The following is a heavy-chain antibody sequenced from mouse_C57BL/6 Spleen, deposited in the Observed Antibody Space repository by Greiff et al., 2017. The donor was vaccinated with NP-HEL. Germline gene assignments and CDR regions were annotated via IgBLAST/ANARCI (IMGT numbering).Heavy chain of an antibody. CDR1: GFTFSSYA. CDR2: ISDGGSYT. D-gene: IGHD2-4*01. Sequence: EVKLMESGGGLVKPGGSLKLSCAASGFTFSSYAMSWVRQTPEKRLEWVATISDGGSYTYYPDNVKGRFTISRDNAKNNLYLQMSHLKSEDTAMYYCARALYDYDRDYYAMDYWGQGTSVTVSS. V-gene: IGHV5-4*03. J-gene: IGHJ4*01. CDR3: ARALYDYDRDYYAMDY.